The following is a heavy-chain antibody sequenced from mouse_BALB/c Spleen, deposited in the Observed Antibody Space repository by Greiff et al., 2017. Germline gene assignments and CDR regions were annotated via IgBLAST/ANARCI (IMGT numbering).Heavy chain of an antibody. CDR3: ARHGGYYDYDDAYYYAMDY. V-gene: IGHV5-6-2*01. J-gene: IGHJ4*01. D-gene: IGHD2-4*01. CDR1: GFTFSSYY. CDR2: INSNGGST. Sequence: EVMLVESGGGLVKLGGSLKLSCAASGFTFSSYYMSWVRQTPEKRLELVAAINSNGGSTYYTDTVKGRSTFSRDNAKNTLYLQMSSLKSEDTALYYCARHGGYYDYDDAYYYAMDYWGQGTSVTVSS.